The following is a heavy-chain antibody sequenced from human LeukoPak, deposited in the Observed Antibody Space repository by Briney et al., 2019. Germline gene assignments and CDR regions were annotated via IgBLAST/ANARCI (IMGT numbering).Heavy chain of an antibody. CDR2: INPSGGST. CDR1: GYTFTSYY. V-gene: IGHV1-46*01. CDR3: ARAAGALRAFDY. J-gene: IGHJ4*02. D-gene: IGHD1-26*01. Sequence: GASVKVSCKAYGYTFTSYYMHWVRQAPGQGLEWMGIINPSGGSTSYAQKFQGRVTMTRDTSTSTVYMELSSLRSEDTAVYYCARAAGALRAFDYWGQGTLVTVSS.